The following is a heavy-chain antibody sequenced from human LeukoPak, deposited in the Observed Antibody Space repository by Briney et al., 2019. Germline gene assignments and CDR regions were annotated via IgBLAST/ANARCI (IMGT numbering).Heavy chain of an antibody. Sequence: PGGSLRLSCAASGFTFSSYGMHWVRQAPGKGLEWVSGISWNSGSIGYADSVKGRFTISRDNSKNTLYLQMNSLRAEDTAVYYCAKDRPYLSSGYYNDFDYWGQGTLVTVSS. CDR2: ISWNSGSI. J-gene: IGHJ4*02. CDR1: GFTFSSYG. CDR3: AKDRPYLSSGYYNDFDY. V-gene: IGHV3-9*01. D-gene: IGHD3-22*01.